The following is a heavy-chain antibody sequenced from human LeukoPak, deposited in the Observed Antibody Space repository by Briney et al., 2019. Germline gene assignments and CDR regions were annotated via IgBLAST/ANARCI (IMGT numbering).Heavy chain of an antibody. D-gene: IGHD2-8*01. V-gene: IGHV3-72*01. CDR2: TRNKAKSYTT. CDR1: GFTLSDHY. CDR3: TTDRMIYATNWAVSWFDP. Sequence: GGSLRLSCAASGFTLSDHYMDWVRQAPGKGLEWVGRTRNKAKSYTTDYAASVKGRFTISRDDSTKTLYLQMNSLKTEDTAVYYCTTDRMIYATNWAVSWFDPWGQGTLVTVSS. J-gene: IGHJ5*02.